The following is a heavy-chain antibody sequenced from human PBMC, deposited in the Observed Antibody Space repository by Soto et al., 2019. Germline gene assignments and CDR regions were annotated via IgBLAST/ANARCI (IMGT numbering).Heavy chain of an antibody. D-gene: IGHD3-10*01. J-gene: IGHJ3*02. CDR2: ISAYNGNT. V-gene: IGHV1-18*01. Sequence: QVQLVQSGAEVKKPGASVKVSCKASGYTFTSYGISWVRQAPGQGLEWMGWISAYNGNTNYAQKLHGRVTMTKDTSPSTAYMELRSLRSDDTAVYYCASPKFGESENYYFDIWGKGIMVTF. CDR3: ASPKFGESENYYFDI. CDR1: GYTFTSYG.